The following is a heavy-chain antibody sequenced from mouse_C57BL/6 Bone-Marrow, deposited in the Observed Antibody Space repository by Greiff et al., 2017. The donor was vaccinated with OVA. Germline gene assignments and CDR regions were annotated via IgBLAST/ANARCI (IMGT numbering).Heavy chain of an antibody. CDR1: GYTFTNYW. CDR2: IYPGGGYT. D-gene: IGHD2-3*01. J-gene: IGHJ2*01. CDR3: ARGMGDGFSLDY. V-gene: IGHV1-63*01. Sequence: QVQLQQSGAELVRPGTSVKMSCKASGYTFTNYWIGWAKQRPGHGLEWIGDIYPGGGYTNYNEKFKGKATLTADKSSSTAYMQFSSLTCEDSADYDCARGMGDGFSLDYWGQGTTLTVSA.